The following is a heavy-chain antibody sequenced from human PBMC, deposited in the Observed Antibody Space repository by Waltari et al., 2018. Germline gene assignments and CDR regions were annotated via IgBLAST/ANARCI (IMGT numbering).Heavy chain of an antibody. V-gene: IGHV1-69*12. CDR2: ITPMLGTA. CDR3: ARGGITMFRGSIVNFCFDF. J-gene: IGHJ4*02. Sequence: QVQLVQSGAEVKKPGSSVKVSCKSSGGTFKNYAITWLRQVPGQGFEWVGGITPMLGTANYAQELQGRGTITADESATTAYMELSSLISDDTAVYYCARGGITMFRGSIVNFCFDFWGQGTLVTVSS. CDR1: GGTFKNYA. D-gene: IGHD3-10*01.